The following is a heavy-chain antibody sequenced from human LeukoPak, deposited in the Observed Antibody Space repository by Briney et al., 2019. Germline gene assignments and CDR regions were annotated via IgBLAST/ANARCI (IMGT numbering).Heavy chain of an antibody. CDR2: INPNSGGT. V-gene: IGHV1-2*02. J-gene: IGHJ4*02. CDR3: ARDSYDSSGNYLDY. Sequence: GASVKVSCKASGYTFTGYYMHWVRQAPGQGLEWMGWINPNSGGTNYAQKFQGRVTMTRDTSISTAYMELSRLRFDDTAVYYCARDSYDSSGNYLDYWGQGTLVTVSS. D-gene: IGHD3-22*01. CDR1: GYTFTGYY.